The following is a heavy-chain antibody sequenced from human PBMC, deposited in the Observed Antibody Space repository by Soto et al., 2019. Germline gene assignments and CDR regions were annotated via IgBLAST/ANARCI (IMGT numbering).Heavy chain of an antibody. J-gene: IGHJ5*02. CDR3: AGPNVVPASGLDP. Sequence: QVQLVQSGAEVKKPGASLKVSCKTSGYTFTSYDINWVRQVTGQGLEWMGWMNPNSGNTGYAQKFQGRVTMTRNTSISTAYMELSSLRSEDTAVYYCAGPNVVPASGLDPWGQGTLVTVSS. CDR2: MNPNSGNT. D-gene: IGHD2-2*01. CDR1: GYTFTSYD. V-gene: IGHV1-8*01.